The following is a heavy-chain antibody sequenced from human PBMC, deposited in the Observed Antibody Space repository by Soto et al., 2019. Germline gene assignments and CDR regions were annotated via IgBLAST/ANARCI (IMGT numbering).Heavy chain of an antibody. CDR2: MNPGSGDT. V-gene: IGHV1-8*01. D-gene: IGHD5-18*01. J-gene: IGHJ5*02. CDR1: GYTFTNND. CDR3: ARMESFGSLNWFDP. Sequence: QVKLVQSGAEVKKPGASVKVSCKASGYTFTNNDVTWVRQATGQGLEWMGWMNPGSGDTGYAQKFQGRVTMTRNISIATAYMELTGLTSEDTAIYYCARMESFGSLNWFDPWGQGTLVTVSS.